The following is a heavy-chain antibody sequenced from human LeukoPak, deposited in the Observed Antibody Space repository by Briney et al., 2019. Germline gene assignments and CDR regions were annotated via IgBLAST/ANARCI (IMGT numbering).Heavy chain of an antibody. CDR3: ARNRYYYGSGNYGVPNWFDP. J-gene: IGHJ5*02. V-gene: IGHV4-39*01. CDR2: IYYNGST. CDR1: GGSISSNSYY. Sequence: SETLSLTCTVSGGSISSNSYYWGWIRQSPGKGLEWIGTIYYNGSTYYSPSLKSRVTISVDTSKNQFSLKLSSVTAADTAMYYCARNRYYYGSGNYGVPNWFDPWGQGTLVTVSS. D-gene: IGHD3-10*01.